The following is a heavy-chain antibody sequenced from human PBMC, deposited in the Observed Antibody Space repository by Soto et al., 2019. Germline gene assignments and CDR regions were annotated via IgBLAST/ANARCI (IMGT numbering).Heavy chain of an antibody. CDR3: VKGSATSRPYYFDY. CDR2: IIGAGDDT. CDR1: GFTFSSYA. V-gene: IGHV3-23*01. J-gene: IGHJ4*02. Sequence: HPGGSLRLSCAASGFTFSSYAMSWVRQAPGKGLEWVSAIIGAGDDTFHADSVKGRLTISRDNSKNTLFLQMNSLRADDTALYYCVKGSATSRPYYFDYWGQGTLVTVSS.